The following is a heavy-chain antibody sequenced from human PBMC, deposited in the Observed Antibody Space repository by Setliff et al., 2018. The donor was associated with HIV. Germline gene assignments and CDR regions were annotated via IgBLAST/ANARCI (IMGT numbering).Heavy chain of an antibody. D-gene: IGHD2-15*01. CDR1: GDSVNDRSYF. J-gene: IGHJ5*02. CDR2: FYDNGDP. CDR3: GRHHDSDFSGDPDWCDP. Sequence: SETLSLTCTVSGDSVNDRSYFWGWIRQPPGKGLEWIGTFYDNGDPRYNPSLMSRVTISVDTSKNQFSLNLNSVTAADKAVYYCGRHHDSDFSGDPDWCDPLGQGILVTVSS. V-gene: IGHV4-39*01.